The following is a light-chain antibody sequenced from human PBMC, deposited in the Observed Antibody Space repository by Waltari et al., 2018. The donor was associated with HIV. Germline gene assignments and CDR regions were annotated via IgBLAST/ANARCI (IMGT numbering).Light chain of an antibody. CDR2: WAS. J-gene: IGKJ2*01. CDR3: QQYYSSPYT. Sequence: DIVMTQSPDSLTVSLGERAIINCKSSQNVLYSSNNETYVSWYQQKFGQPPKLLIYWASAREFGVPDRFSGSGAGAQFTLTISSLQAEDVALYYCQQYYSSPYTFGQGTKVEVK. V-gene: IGKV4-1*01. CDR1: QNVLYSSNNETY.